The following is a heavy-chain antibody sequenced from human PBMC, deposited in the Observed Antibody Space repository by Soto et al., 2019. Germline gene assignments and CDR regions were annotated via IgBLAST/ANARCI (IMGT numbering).Heavy chain of an antibody. J-gene: IGHJ6*02. Sequence: GGSLRLSCAASGFTFSTYAMSWVRQAPGKGLEWVSTISGSGHTTYYADSVKGRSTISRDNSKKTLYLQMNGLRAEDTAIYYCVKGSGSSYYYYTLDVWGQGTTVTVSS. D-gene: IGHD1-26*01. V-gene: IGHV3-23*01. CDR2: ISGSGHTT. CDR1: GFTFSTYA. CDR3: VKGSGSSYYYYTLDV.